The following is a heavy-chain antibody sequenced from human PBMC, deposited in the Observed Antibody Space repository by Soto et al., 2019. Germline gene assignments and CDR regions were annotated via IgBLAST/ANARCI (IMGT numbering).Heavy chain of an antibody. CDR2: ISAYNGNT. D-gene: IGHD3-3*01. CDR3: ARDKENSDFWSGPKRFNCFDP. CDR1: GYTFTSYG. J-gene: IGHJ5*02. V-gene: IGHV1-18*04. Sequence: ASVKVSCKASGYTFTSYGISWVRQAPGQGLEWMGWISAYNGNTNYAQKLQGRVTMTTDTSTSTAYMELRSLRSDDTAVYYCARDKENSDFWSGPKRFNCFDPWGQGTRVTASS.